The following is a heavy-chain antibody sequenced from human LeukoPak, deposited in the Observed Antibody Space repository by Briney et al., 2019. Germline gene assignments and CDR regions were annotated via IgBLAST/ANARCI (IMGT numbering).Heavy chain of an antibody. CDR2: IKQDGSEK. V-gene: IGHV3-7*01. CDR3: TRVPYGDYWSSDY. D-gene: IGHD4-17*01. Sequence: GGSLRLSCAASGFTFNNYWMSWVRQAPGKGLEWVANIKQDGSEKYYVDSVKGRFTISRDNAKNSLYLQMNSLRAEDTAIYYCTRVPYGDYWSSDYWGQGTLVTVSS. CDR1: GFTFNNYW. J-gene: IGHJ4*02.